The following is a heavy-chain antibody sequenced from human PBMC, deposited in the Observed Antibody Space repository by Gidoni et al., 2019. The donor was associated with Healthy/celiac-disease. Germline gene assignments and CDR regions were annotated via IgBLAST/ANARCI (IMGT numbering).Heavy chain of an antibody. Sequence: VQLQPWGAGLLKPSETLSLTCAVYGGSFSGYYWSWIRQPPGKGLEWIGEINHSGSTNYNPSLKSRVTISVDTSKNQFSLKLSSVTAADTAVYYCARVTMVYGMDVWGQGTTVTVSS. J-gene: IGHJ6*02. CDR1: GGSFSGYY. CDR2: INHSGST. V-gene: IGHV4-34*01. CDR3: ARVTMVYGMDV. D-gene: IGHD3-10*01.